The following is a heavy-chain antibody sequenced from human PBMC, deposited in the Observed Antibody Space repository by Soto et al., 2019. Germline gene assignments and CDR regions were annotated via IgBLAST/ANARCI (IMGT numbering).Heavy chain of an antibody. J-gene: IGHJ6*02. Sequence: SETLSLTCTVSGGSISSYYWSWIRQPPGKGLEWIGYIYYSGSTNYNPSLKSRVTISVDTSKNQFSLKLSSVTAADTAVYYCARVYCSGGSCYSGGLDVWGQGTTVTVSS. D-gene: IGHD2-15*01. CDR2: IYYSGST. V-gene: IGHV4-59*01. CDR1: GGSISSYY. CDR3: ARVYCSGGSCYSGGLDV.